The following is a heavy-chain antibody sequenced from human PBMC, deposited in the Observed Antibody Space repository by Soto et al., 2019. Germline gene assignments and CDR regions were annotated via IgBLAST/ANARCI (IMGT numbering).Heavy chain of an antibody. CDR2: MGYDGSYS. V-gene: IGHV3-33*01. J-gene: IGHJ3*01. Sequence: QVLLLESGGGVVQPGTSLRLSCAASGFTFRKHVMHWVRQSPGKGLEWLAAMGYDGSYSYQADSVRGRFTFSRDNSKNTVYVQMNDLRPEDTAVYYCAREADAFDFWGQGTMVIVSS. CDR1: GFTFRKHV. CDR3: AREADAFDF.